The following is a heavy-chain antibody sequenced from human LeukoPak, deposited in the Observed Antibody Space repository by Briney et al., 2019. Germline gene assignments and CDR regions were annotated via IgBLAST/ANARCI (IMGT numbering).Heavy chain of an antibody. CDR1: GFTFSSYG. V-gene: IGHV3-33*01. CDR3: ARDHPVTTMDY. Sequence: GRSLRLSCAASGFTFSSYGMHWVLQAPGKGLEWVAVIWYDGSNKYYADPVKGRFTISRDNSKNTLYLQMNSLRAEDTAVYYCARDHPVTTMDYWGQGTLVTVSS. CDR2: IWYDGSNK. J-gene: IGHJ4*02. D-gene: IGHD4-17*01.